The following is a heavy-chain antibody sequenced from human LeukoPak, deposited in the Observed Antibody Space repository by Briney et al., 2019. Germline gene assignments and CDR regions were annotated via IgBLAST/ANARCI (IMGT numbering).Heavy chain of an antibody. CDR2: IHSSGNI. Sequence: SETLSLTCTVSIGSFNSGVYYWGWIRQPPGKGLEWIGSIHSSGNIYYNPSLKSRVTISVDTSKNHFSLKLSSVTAADRAVYYCAKHEGSYYDKSGYTFDFWGQGTLVTVSS. D-gene: IGHD3-22*01. CDR3: AKHEGSYYDKSGYTFDF. V-gene: IGHV4-39*01. CDR1: IGSFNSGVYY. J-gene: IGHJ4*02.